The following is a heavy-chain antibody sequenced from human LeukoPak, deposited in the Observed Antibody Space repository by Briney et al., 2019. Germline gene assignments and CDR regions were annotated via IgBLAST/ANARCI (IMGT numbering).Heavy chain of an antibody. V-gene: IGHV1-18*01. J-gene: IGHJ4*02. CDR3: ARDHSIAVAGIKDC. CDR2: ISAYNGHT. CDR1: GYTFTSYG. D-gene: IGHD6-19*01. Sequence: ASLKVSCKASGYTFTSYGISWVRQAPGQGLVWMGWISAYNGHTNYAQKLQGRVTMTTDTSTSTAYMELRSLRSDDTAVYYCARDHSIAVAGIKDCWGQGTLVTVSS.